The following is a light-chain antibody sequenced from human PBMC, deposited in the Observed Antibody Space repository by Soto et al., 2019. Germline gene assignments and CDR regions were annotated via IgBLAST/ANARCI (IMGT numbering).Light chain of an antibody. CDR1: QSVGNNY. V-gene: IGKV3-20*01. J-gene: IGKJ1*01. CDR3: QQCATPPPT. CDR2: DAS. Sequence: DIVLTQSPGTLSLSPGERDTLSCRASQSVGNNYIAWYQQKPGQAPRLLIYDASSRATGIPDRFSGSGSGTDFTLPINRLEPEDFAVYYCQQCATPPPTFGQGTKVDIK.